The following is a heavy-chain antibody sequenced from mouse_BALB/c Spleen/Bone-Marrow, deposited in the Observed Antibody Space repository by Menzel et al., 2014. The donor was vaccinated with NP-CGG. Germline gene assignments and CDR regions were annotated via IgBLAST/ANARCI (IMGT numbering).Heavy chain of an antibody. CDR2: IYPGDGDT. CDR1: GYTFTSYW. CDR3: ARTYGNYGGVDY. Sequence: QVQLQQSGAELARPGTSVKLSCKASGYTFTSYWMQWVKQRPGQGLEWIGAIYPGDGDTRYTQRFKGKATLTADKSSSTAYMQFSSLASEDSAVYYCARTYGNYGGVDYWRQGTSVTVSS. J-gene: IGHJ4*01. D-gene: IGHD2-1*01. V-gene: IGHV1-87*01.